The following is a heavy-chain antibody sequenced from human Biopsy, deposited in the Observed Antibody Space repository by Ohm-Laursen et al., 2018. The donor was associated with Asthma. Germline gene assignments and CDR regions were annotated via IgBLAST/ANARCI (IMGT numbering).Heavy chain of an antibody. CDR2: IYSGGTS. V-gene: IGHV3-53*01. CDR3: ARGDSSNWSHYYFEY. D-gene: IGHD3-22*01. J-gene: IGHJ4*02. CDR1: GFAVSRDH. Sequence: SLRLSCAASGFAVSRDHMFWVRQAPGKGLEWVSVIYSGGTSHTADSVRGRFTISRDYSKNTLYLQMHSLRAEDTAVYYCARGDSSNWSHYYFEYWGQGTRVTVSS.